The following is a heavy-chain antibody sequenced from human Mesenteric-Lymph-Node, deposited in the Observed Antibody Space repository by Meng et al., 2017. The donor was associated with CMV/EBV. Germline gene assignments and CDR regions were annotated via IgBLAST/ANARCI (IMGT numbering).Heavy chain of an antibody. CDR2: INHSGST. D-gene: IGHD6-6*01. CDR3: ASSIAARRGADY. CDR1: GGSLSGYY. J-gene: IGHJ4*02. Sequence: QVQLQQWGAGLLKPSATLSLTCAVYGGSLSGYYWSWIRQPPGKGLEWIGEINHSGSTNYNPSLKSRVTISVDTSKNKFSLKLSSVTAADTAVYYCASSIAARRGADYWGQGTLVTVSS. V-gene: IGHV4-34*01.